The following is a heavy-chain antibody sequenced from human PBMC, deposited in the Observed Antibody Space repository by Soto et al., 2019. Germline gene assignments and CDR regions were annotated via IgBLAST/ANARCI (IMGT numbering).Heavy chain of an antibody. D-gene: IGHD3-16*01. CDR2: IYYSGST. CDR1: GGSISSYY. Sequence: QVQLQESGPGLVKPSETLSLTCTVSGGSISSYYWSWIRQPPGKGLEWIGYIYYSGSTNYNPSLKSRVTISVDTSKNQFSLKLSSVTAADTAVYYCARESGRDDYVWGSHQNWFDPWGQGTLVTVSS. J-gene: IGHJ5*02. V-gene: IGHV4-59*01. CDR3: ARESGRDDYVWGSHQNWFDP.